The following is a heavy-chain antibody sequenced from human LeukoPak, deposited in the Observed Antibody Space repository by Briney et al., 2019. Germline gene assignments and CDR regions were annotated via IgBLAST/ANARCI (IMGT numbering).Heavy chain of an antibody. J-gene: IGHJ4*02. CDR2: MNPNSGNT. Sequence: ASVKVSCKASGYTFTSYDINWVRQATGQGLEWMGWMNPNSGNTGYAQKFQGRVTMTRNTSISTAYMELSSLRSEDTAVYYCARSNMVRGVIRSRPLDYWGQGTLVTVSS. D-gene: IGHD3-10*01. V-gene: IGHV1-8*01. CDR1: GYTFTSYD. CDR3: ARSNMVRGVIRSRPLDY.